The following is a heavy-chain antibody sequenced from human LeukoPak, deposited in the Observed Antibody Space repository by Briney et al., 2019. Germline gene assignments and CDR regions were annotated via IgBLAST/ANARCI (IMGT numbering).Heavy chain of an antibody. V-gene: IGHV1-46*01. D-gene: IGHD2-21*02. CDR3: ARCLRGGDFVAQDAFDL. CDR2: INPSGGRT. J-gene: IGHJ3*01. CDR1: GYTFISYY. Sequence: AAVKVSFKASGYTFISYYMHWVRQAPGQGLEGMGIINPSGGRTSYAQQFEGSVPMTRDTSKSKVYMELSGLRSEDRAVYYCARCLRGGDFVAQDAFDLWGQGTLVTVSS.